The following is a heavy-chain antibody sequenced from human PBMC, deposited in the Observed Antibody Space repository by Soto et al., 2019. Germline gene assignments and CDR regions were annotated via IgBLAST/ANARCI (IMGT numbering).Heavy chain of an antibody. CDR3: ARMESFGSLNWFDP. J-gene: IGHJ5*02. Sequence: SVKVSCKASGGTFSSYAISWVRQAPGQGLEWMGGIIPIFGTANYAQKFQGRVTMTRDISIATAYMELNSLTSEDTAIYYCARMESFGSLNWFDPWGQGTLVTVSS. D-gene: IGHD5-18*01. CDR2: IIPIFGTA. V-gene: IGHV1-69*05. CDR1: GGTFSSYA.